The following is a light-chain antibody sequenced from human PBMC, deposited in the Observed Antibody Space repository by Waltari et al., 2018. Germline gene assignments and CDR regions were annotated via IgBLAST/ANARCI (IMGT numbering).Light chain of an antibody. J-gene: IGLJ1*01. CDR3: CSYAGLGIYV. Sequence: QSGLTQPASVSGSPGQSITISCTGTSSDVGNYNLVSWYQQYPGKAPKLMVYEVTKRTSGFLVPFSGSKSGNTASLTIYGLQSEDEADYYCCSYAGLGIYVFGTGTKVTVL. CDR1: SSDVGNYNL. V-gene: IGLV2-23*02. CDR2: EVT.